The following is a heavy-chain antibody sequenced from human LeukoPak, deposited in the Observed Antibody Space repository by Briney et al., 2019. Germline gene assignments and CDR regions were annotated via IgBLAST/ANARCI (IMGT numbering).Heavy chain of an antibody. D-gene: IGHD1-26*01. CDR3: AKGHGWEASYYYYYMDV. CDR1: GGSFSGYY. CDR2: INHSGST. Sequence: PSETLSLTCAVYGGSFSGYYWSWIRQPPGKGLEWIGEINHSGSTNYNPSLTSRVTISVDTSKNQFSLKLSSVTAADTAVYYCAKGHGWEASYYYYYMDVWGKGTTVTISS. V-gene: IGHV4-34*01. J-gene: IGHJ6*03.